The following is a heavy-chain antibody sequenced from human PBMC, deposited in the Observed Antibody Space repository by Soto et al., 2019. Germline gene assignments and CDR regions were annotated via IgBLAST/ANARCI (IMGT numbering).Heavy chain of an antibody. CDR1: GFTFSSYE. Sequence: EVQLVESGGGLVQPGGSLRLSCAASGFTFSSYEMNWVRQAPGKGLEWVSYISSSGSTIYYADSVKGRFTISRDNAKNSLYLQMNSMRAEDTAVYYCARAAGGFVVPAAIEYWGQGTLVTVSS. V-gene: IGHV3-48*03. CDR2: ISSSGSTI. D-gene: IGHD2-2*01. CDR3: ARAAGGFVVPAAIEY. J-gene: IGHJ4*02.